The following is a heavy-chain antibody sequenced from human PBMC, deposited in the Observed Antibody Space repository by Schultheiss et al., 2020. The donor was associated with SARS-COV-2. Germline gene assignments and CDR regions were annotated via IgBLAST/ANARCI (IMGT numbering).Heavy chain of an antibody. CDR1: GGSFSGYY. V-gene: IGHV4-34*01. D-gene: IGHD3-3*01. CDR2: INHSGST. Sequence: SETLSLTCAVYGGSFSGYYWSWIRQSPGKGLEWIGEINHSGSTNYNPSLKSRVTISVDTSKNQFSLKLSSVTAADTAVYYCARGSTIREGYFDYWGQGTLVTVSS. J-gene: IGHJ4*02. CDR3: ARGSTIREGYFDY.